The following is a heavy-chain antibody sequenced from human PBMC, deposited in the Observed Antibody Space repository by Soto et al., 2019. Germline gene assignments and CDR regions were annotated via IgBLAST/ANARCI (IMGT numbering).Heavy chain of an antibody. CDR2: IYYSGNT. J-gene: IGHJ6*02. Sequence: QVQLQESGPGLVKPSQTLSPTCTVSGGSITSDGYYWSWIRQHPGKGLEWIGYIYYSGNTYYNPSLKSGVTMSVDTSKSQFSQKLSSVTAADTAVYYCARDTTMVRDVGYGMDVWGQGTTVTVSS. V-gene: IGHV4-31*03. CDR1: GGSITSDGYY. D-gene: IGHD3-10*01. CDR3: ARDTTMVRDVGYGMDV.